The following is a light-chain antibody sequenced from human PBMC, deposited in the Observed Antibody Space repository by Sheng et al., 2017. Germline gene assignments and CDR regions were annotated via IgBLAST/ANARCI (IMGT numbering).Light chain of an antibody. CDR1: QSISGW. J-gene: IGKJ5*01. Sequence: DIQMTQSPSTLSASIGDRVTITCRASQSISGWLAWYQQKPGKAPKLLIYAASKLQSGVPSRFSGSGSGTHFTLTISSLHPEDFATYYCQQTNSFPLITFGQGTRLEIK. CDR2: AAS. V-gene: IGKV1-12*01. CDR3: QQTNSFPLIT.